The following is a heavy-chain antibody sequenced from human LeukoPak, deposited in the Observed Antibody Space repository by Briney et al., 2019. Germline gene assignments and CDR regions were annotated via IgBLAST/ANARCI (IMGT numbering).Heavy chain of an antibody. J-gene: IGHJ4*02. CDR1: GDSISSSIYY. V-gene: IGHV4-39*07. CDR2: IFYVGST. D-gene: IGHD4-17*01. CDR3: ARVMTTVTTADY. Sequence: SETLSLTCTVSGDSISSSIYYWGWIRQPPGKGLEWIGTIFYVGSTYYNPSLKSRVTISVDTSKNQFSLKLSSVTAADTAVYYCARVMTTVTTADYWGQGTLVTVSS.